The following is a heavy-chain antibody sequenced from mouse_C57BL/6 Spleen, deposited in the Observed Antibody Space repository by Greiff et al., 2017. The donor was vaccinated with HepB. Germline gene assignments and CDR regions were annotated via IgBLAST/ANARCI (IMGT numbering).Heavy chain of an antibody. CDR1: GFTFSSYA. D-gene: IGHD1-1*01. CDR2: ISDGGSYT. V-gene: IGHV5-4*01. CDR3: ARLYGSSSWYFDV. J-gene: IGHJ1*03. Sequence: EVHLVESGGGLVKPGGSLKLSCAASGFTFSSYAMSWVRQTPEKRLEWVATISDGGSYTYYPDNVKGRFTISRDNAKNNLYLQMSHLKSEDTAMYYCARLYGSSSWYFDVWGTGTTVTVSS.